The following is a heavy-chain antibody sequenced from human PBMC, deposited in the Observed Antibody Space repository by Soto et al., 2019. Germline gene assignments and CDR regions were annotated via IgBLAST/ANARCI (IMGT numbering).Heavy chain of an antibody. CDR3: VKDESINWYSGHFRH. J-gene: IGHJ1*01. V-gene: IGHV3-9*01. CDR1: GFTFDDYA. D-gene: IGHD6-13*01. Sequence: EVQLVESGGGLVQPGRSLRLSCAASGFTFDDYAMHWVRQVPGKGLEWVSGINWNSGSIGYGDSVKGRFAISRYNSKNSQHLQMNSLSAEDTAFYYCVKDESINWYSGHFRHWGQGTLVTVSS. CDR2: INWNSGSI.